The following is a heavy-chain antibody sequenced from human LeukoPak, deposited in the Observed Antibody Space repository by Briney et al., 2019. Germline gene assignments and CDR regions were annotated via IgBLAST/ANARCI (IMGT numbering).Heavy chain of an antibody. J-gene: IGHJ4*02. V-gene: IGHV3-23*01. Sequence: PGGSLRLSCAASGFTFSSYAMSWVRQAPGKGLEWASSISGSGGSTYYADSVKGRFTISRDNSKNTLYLQMNSLRAEDTAVYYCAKDFYGGYSYGYPHYWGQGALVTASS. CDR2: ISGSGGST. CDR3: AKDFYGGYSYGYPHY. D-gene: IGHD5-18*01. CDR1: GFTFSSYA.